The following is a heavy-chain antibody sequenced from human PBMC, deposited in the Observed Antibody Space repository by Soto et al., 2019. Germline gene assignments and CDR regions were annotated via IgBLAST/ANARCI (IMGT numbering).Heavy chain of an antibody. CDR2: VFSSGSA. V-gene: IGHV4-61*03. J-gene: IGHJ4*02. Sequence: KGPEWIGFVFSSGSANYNPSLKSRVTISVDTPKNLFSRKVRSVTAADKAVYYCATSGNSDATGYFDFWGQGIQVTVSS. CDR3: ATSGNSDATGYFDF. D-gene: IGHD5-18*01.